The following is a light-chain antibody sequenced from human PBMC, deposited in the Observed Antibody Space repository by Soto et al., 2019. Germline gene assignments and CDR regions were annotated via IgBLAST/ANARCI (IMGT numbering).Light chain of an antibody. Sequence: EIVLTQSPGTLSLSPGERATRSCRASQSVSSSYLAWYQQKPGQAPRLLIYGASSRATGIPDRFSGSGSGTDFTLTISRLEPEDFAVYYCQQYGSSVTFGQGTKVDI. CDR1: QSVSSSY. J-gene: IGKJ1*01. V-gene: IGKV3-20*01. CDR3: QQYGSSVT. CDR2: GAS.